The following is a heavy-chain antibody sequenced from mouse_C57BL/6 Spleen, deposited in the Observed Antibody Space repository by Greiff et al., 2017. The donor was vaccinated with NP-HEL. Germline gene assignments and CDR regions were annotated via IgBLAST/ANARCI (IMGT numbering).Heavy chain of an antibody. CDR1: GYTFTSYW. J-gene: IGHJ4*01. CDR3: ATIYYGSFYAMDY. V-gene: IGHV1-53*01. D-gene: IGHD1-1*01. Sequence: VKLQESGTELVKPGASVKLSCKASGYTFTSYWMHWVKQRPGQGLEWIGNINPSNGGTNYNEKFKSKATLTVDKSSSTAYMQLSSLTSEDSAVYYCATIYYGSFYAMDYWGQGTSVTVSS. CDR2: INPSNGGT.